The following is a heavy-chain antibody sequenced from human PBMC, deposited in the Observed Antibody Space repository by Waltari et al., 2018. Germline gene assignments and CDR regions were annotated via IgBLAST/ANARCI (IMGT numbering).Heavy chain of an antibody. J-gene: IGHJ6*02. CDR3: AIVIQWWFPGNMNV. Sequence: EVQLLESGGGLVQPGGSLRLSCAASGFTFSSNGMSWARQAPGKGLEWLSTISKSDGATYYTGTVKGRFTISRDNSQNMLYLQMNSLRDEDTAVYYCAIVIQWWFPGNMNVWGQGTTVTVSS. V-gene: IGHV3-23*01. D-gene: IGHD2-15*01. CDR2: ISKSDGAT. CDR1: GFTFSSNG.